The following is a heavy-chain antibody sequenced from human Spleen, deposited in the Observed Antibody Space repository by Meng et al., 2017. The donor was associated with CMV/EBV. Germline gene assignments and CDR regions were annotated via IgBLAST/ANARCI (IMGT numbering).Heavy chain of an antibody. CDR3: ARDRHMYSFDY. V-gene: IGHV1-69*05. CDR2: FIPVFGTP. Sequence: SCKTSGSSFSAYAVSWGRQPPGQGREWMGGFIPVFGTPKYAQKYQDRLTLTTDITTGTAYMELTRLRSDDTAVYYCARDRHMYSFDYWGQGTLVTVSS. CDR1: GSSFSAYA. J-gene: IGHJ4*02. D-gene: IGHD2-8*01.